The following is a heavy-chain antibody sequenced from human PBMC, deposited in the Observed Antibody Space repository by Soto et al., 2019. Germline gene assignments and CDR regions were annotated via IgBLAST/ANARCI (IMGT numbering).Heavy chain of an antibody. J-gene: IGHJ5*01. CDR1: GYTFTSYG. CDR2: ISPYNGNT. V-gene: IGHV1-18*01. D-gene: IGHD2-2*01. CDR3: ARDLTHSSTLLPLKSWFDS. Sequence: QVLMVQSGAEVKKPGASVKVSCKASGYTFTSYGINWVRQGPGQKLEWLGWISPYNGNTYYAQKVQCRVTMTTDTSTHTAYMELRSLRSDDTAVYFCARDLTHSSTLLPLKSWFDSWGHRTQVTVSS.